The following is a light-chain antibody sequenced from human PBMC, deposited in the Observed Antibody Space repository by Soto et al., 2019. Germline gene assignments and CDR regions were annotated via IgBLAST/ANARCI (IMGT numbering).Light chain of an antibody. J-gene: IGKJ4*01. CDR2: GAS. Sequence: DIQMTQSPSSLSASVGDRVTITCRASRDIRKYLAWYQQKTGKVPQVLIYGASTLQSGVPSRFSGSGSGTDFTLTISDLQPEDAATYYCQMCDSAHALTFGGGTKVEIK. V-gene: IGKV1-27*01. CDR1: RDIRKY. CDR3: QMCDSAHALT.